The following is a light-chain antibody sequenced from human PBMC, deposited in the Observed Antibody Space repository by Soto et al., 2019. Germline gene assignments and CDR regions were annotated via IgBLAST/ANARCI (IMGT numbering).Light chain of an antibody. J-gene: IGKJ1*01. CDR3: QQYGSSGT. V-gene: IGKV3-20*01. CDR1: QSVSNNY. Sequence: EIVLTQSPGTLSLSPGERATLSCRASQSVSNNYLAWYQQKPGQAPRLLIYGASNRATGIPDRFSGSGSGTDFTLTISRLKPEGLAVYYCQQYGSSGTFGQGPKVEIK. CDR2: GAS.